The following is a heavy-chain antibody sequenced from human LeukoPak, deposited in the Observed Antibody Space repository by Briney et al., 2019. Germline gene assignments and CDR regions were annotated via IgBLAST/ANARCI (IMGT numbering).Heavy chain of an antibody. CDR2: TYYRSKWY. J-gene: IGHJ4*02. D-gene: IGHD5-24*01. V-gene: IGHV6-1*01. CDR1: GDSVSSNSAA. CDR3: ARDRNFGGPYNSVDY. Sequence: SQTLSLTCAISGDSVSSNSAAWNWIRQFPSRGLEWLGRTYYRSKWYNAVSVKSRITINPDTSTNQVSLQLNSVTPEDTAVYYCARDRNFGGPYNSVDYWGQGTLVTVSS.